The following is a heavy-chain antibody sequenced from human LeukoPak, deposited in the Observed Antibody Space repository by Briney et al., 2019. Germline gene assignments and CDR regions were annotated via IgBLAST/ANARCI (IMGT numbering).Heavy chain of an antibody. CDR2: ISSTGSVI. CDR3: ARELSLSH. Sequence: QPGGSLRLSCAASGFTFSSYSMNWVRQAPGKGLEWVSYISSTGSVIYYADSVRGRFTTSRDNAKNSLYLHMNSLRAEDTAVYYCARELSLSHWGQGTLVTVSS. V-gene: IGHV3-48*01. J-gene: IGHJ4*02. D-gene: IGHD2/OR15-2a*01. CDR1: GFTFSSYS.